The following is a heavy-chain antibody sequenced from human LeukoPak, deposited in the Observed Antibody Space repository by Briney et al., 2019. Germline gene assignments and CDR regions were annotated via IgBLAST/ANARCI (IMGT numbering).Heavy chain of an antibody. CDR3: ARSSDYVWHFDL. Sequence: SETLSLTCAVDGEFFSGYYWSWIRQSPGKGLEWIGEINHSGSTSYNPSLKSRFTISVDTSKNQFSLKLSSVTAVDTAVYYCARSSDYVWHFDLWGRGTLVTVSS. V-gene: IGHV4-34*01. CDR1: GEFFSGYY. J-gene: IGHJ2*01. CDR2: INHSGST. D-gene: IGHD4-17*01.